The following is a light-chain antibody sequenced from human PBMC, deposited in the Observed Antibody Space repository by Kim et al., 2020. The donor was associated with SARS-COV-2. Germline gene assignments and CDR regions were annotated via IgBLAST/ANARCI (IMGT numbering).Light chain of an antibody. CDR1: VLAKKY. CDR2: KDS. CDR3: YSAADNNLRV. V-gene: IGLV3-27*01. Sequence: VSPGQTARNTCSGGVLAKKYARWFQQTPGQAPVLVTYKDSERPSGIPERFSGSSSGTTVTLTISGAQVEDEADYYCYSAADNNLRVFGGGTQLTVL. J-gene: IGLJ3*02.